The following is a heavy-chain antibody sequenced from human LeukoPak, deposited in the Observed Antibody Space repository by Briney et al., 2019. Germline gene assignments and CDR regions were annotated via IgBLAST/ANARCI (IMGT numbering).Heavy chain of an antibody. V-gene: IGHV1-8*02. D-gene: IGHD5-12*01. Sequence: GASVKVSCKASGYTFTGYYMHWVRQATGQGLEWMGWMNPNSGNTGYAQKFQGRVTMTRNTSINTAYMELSSLRSEDTAVYYCARDLTSGYDLWGQGTLVTVSS. CDR2: MNPNSGNT. J-gene: IGHJ4*02. CDR3: ARDLTSGYDL. CDR1: GYTFTGYY.